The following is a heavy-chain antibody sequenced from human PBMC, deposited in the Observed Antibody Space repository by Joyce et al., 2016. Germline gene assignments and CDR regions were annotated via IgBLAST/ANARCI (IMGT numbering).Heavy chain of an antibody. D-gene: IGHD2-2*02. Sequence: QVPLLESGGGVAQPGRSLRLPCAASEFAFSSHAMHWVRQAPGKGWEGVAVMSYDGSHQYYADSVRGRFTIARDNSQNTLYLQMNSLRVEDTAVYYCTRSSRTGYTAGWPDFDYWGQGTLVTVSS. CDR3: TRSSRTGYTAGWPDFDY. CDR2: MSYDGSHQ. CDR1: EFAFSSHA. V-gene: IGHV3-30*03. J-gene: IGHJ4*02.